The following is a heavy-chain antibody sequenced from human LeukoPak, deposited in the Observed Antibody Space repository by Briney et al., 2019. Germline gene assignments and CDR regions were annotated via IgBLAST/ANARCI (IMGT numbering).Heavy chain of an antibody. CDR1: GFTVSSNY. J-gene: IGHJ4*02. V-gene: IGHV3-53*01. Sequence: GGSLRLSCAASGFTVSSNYMSWVRQAPGKGLEWVSVIYSGGSTYYADSVKGRFTISRDNSKNTLCLQMNSLRAEDTAVYYCARTNPGPLHFDYWGQGTLVTVSS. CDR3: ARTNPGPLHFDY. D-gene: IGHD1-26*01. CDR2: IYSGGST.